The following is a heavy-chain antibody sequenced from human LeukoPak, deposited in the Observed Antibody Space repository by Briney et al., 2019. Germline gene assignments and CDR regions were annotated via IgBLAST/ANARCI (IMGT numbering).Heavy chain of an antibody. Sequence: ASVKVSCKASGYTFTSYNMQWVRQAPGQGLEWMGIINPSGGDTGYAQKFQGRVTMTRDTSTSTVYMEPSSLRSEDTAVYYCAREKIHVFDSWRQGTMVTVSS. CDR1: GYTFTSYN. CDR3: AREKIHVFDS. V-gene: IGHV1-46*01. J-gene: IGHJ3*02. CDR2: INPSGGDT.